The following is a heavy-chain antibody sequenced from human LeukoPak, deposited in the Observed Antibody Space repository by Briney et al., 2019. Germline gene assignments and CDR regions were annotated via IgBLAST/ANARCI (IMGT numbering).Heavy chain of an antibody. CDR2: IRYDGSNK. CDR3: AKDRTPLAYRFFDY. CDR1: GFTFSSYG. Sequence: GGSLRLSCAASGFTFSSYGMHWVRQAPGKGLEWVAFIRYDGSNKYYADSVKGRFTISRDNSKNTLYLQMNSLRAEDTAVYYCAKDRTPLAYRFFDYWGQGTLVTVSS. D-gene: IGHD2-21*01. J-gene: IGHJ4*02. V-gene: IGHV3-30*02.